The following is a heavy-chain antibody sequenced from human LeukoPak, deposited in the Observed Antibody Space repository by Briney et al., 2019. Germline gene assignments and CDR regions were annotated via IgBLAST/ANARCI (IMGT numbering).Heavy chain of an antibody. CDR2: IYYSGST. CDR1: GGSISSSIYY. Sequence: SETLSLTCTVSGGSISSSIYYWGWIRQPPGKGLEWIGSIYYSGSTYYNPSLKSRVTISVDTSKNQFSLKLSSVTAADTAVYYCARDGGGYWGQGTLVTVSS. J-gene: IGHJ4*02. CDR3: ARDGGGY. V-gene: IGHV4-39*07. D-gene: IGHD3-3*01.